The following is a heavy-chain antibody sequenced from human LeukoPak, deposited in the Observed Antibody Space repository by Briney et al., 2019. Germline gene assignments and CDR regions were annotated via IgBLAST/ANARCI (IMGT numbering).Heavy chain of an antibody. D-gene: IGHD1-14*01. V-gene: IGHV4-59*01. CDR3: ARDRGYGEPIDY. CDR2: IYYSGST. CDR1: GGFISSYY. Sequence: SETLSLTCTVSGGFISSYYWSWIRQPPGKGLEWIGYIYYSGSTNYNPSLKSRVTISVDTSKNQFSLKLSSVTAADTAVYYCARDRGYGEPIDYWGQGTLVTVSS. J-gene: IGHJ4*02.